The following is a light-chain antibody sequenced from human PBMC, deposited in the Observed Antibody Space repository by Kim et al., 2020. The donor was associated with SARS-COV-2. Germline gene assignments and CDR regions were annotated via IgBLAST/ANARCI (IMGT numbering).Light chain of an antibody. CDR1: NLGDRY. J-gene: IGLJ2*01. CDR2: QDT. V-gene: IGLV3-1*01. CDR3: QAWDGGTAVV. Sequence: SYELTQPPSVSVSPGQTASISCSGDNLGDRYTFWFQQKPGQSPVLVIYQDTKRPSGIPARFSGSNSGNTATLTISGTQAMDEADYYCQAWDGGTAVVFGGGTRLTVL.